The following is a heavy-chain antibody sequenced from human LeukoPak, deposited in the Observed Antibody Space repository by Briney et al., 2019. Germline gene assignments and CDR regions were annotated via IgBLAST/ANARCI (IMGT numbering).Heavy chain of an antibody. V-gene: IGHV3-48*01. CDR1: GFTFSNYN. CDR3: ARFLTVNWFDP. Sequence: GGSLRLSCVASGFTFSNYNMNWVRQAPGKGLGWLPYITSSSSIIYYADSVKGRFTISRDNAENSLSLQMNSLRAEDTAVYYCARFLTVNWFDPWGQGTLVTVSS. J-gene: IGHJ5*02. CDR2: ITSSSSII. D-gene: IGHD1-14*01.